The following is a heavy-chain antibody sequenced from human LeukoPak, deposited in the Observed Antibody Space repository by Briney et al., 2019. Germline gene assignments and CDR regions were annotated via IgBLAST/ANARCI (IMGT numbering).Heavy chain of an antibody. CDR2: IIPIFGTA. D-gene: IGHD2-2*01. CDR3: AAVVPAVMGYFDY. J-gene: IGHJ4*02. CDR1: GGTFSSYA. Sequence: SVKVSCKASGGTFSSYALSWVRQAPGQGLEWMGGIIPIFGTANYAQKFQGRVTITADESTSTAYMELSSLRSEDTAVYYCAAVVPAVMGYFDYWGQGTLVTVSS. V-gene: IGHV1-69*13.